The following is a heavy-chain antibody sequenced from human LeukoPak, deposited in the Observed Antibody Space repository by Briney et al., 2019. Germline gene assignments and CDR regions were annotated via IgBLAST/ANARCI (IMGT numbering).Heavy chain of an antibody. CDR3: AKDENYYGSGSYYRY. CDR1: GFTFSSYG. CDR2: IRYDGSNK. V-gene: IGHV3-30*02. Sequence: PGGSLRLSCAASGFTFSSYGMHWVRQAPGKGLEWVAFIRYDGSNKYYADSVKGRFTISRDNSKNTPYLQMNSLRAEDTAVYYCAKDENYYGSGSYYRYRGQGTLVTVSS. J-gene: IGHJ4*02. D-gene: IGHD3-10*01.